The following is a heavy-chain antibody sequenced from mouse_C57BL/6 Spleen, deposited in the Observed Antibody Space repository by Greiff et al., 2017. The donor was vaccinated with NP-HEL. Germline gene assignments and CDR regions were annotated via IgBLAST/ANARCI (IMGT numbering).Heavy chain of an antibody. Sequence: QVQLQQPGAELVKPGASVKLSCKASGYTFTSYWMPWVKQRPGQGLEWIGMIHPNSGSTNYNEKFKSKATLTVDKSSSTAYMQLSSLTSEDSAVYYCARWGYDYDRAYWGQGTLVTVSA. J-gene: IGHJ3*01. CDR2: IHPNSGST. CDR3: ARWGYDYDRAY. D-gene: IGHD2-4*01. V-gene: IGHV1-64*01. CDR1: GYTFTSYW.